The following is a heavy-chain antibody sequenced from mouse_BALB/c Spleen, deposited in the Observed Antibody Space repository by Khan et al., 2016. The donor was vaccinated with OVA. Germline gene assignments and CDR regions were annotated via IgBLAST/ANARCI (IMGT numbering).Heavy chain of an antibody. V-gene: IGHV1-77*01. D-gene: IGHD2-10*02. CDR3: ARSRYGTFAY. CDR2: IYPGSDNT. J-gene: IGHJ3*01. Sequence: QVQLQQSGPELVKPGASVKMSCKASGYTFTDYIINWVKQRTGQGLEWIGDIYPGSDNTYYNEKFKGKATLTADKSSNTVYLQLSSLTSEYSAVYFCARSRYGTFAYWGQGTLVTVSA. CDR1: GYTFTDYI.